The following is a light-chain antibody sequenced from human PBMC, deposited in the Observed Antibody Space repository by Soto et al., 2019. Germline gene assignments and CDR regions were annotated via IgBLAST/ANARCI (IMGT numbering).Light chain of an antibody. CDR1: QTIVSW. Sequence: DIQMTQSPSSVSASVGDRVTITCRASQTIVSWLAWYQQKPGNAPKLLISDASSLESGVPSRFSGSGSGTEFTLTINSLQPDDFATYYCQHYNSDPVTFGGGTKVEIK. J-gene: IGKJ4*01. CDR2: DAS. V-gene: IGKV1-5*01. CDR3: QHYNSDPVT.